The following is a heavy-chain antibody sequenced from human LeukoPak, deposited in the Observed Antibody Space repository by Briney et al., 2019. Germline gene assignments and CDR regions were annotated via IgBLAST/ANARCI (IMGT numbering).Heavy chain of an antibody. J-gene: IGHJ4*02. CDR3: ARAMRGYSSSWLSIDY. CDR1: GFTFSSYW. V-gene: IGHV3-74*01. D-gene: IGHD6-13*01. CDR2: INSDGSSA. Sequence: GGSLRLSCAASGFTFSSYWMHWVRQAPGKGLVWVSRINSDGSSASHADSVKGRFTISRDNAKNTLYLQMNSLTAEDTAVYYCARAMRGYSSSWLSIDYWGQGTLVTVSS.